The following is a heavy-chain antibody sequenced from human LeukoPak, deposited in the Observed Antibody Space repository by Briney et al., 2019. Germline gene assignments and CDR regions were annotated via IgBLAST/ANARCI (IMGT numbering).Heavy chain of an antibody. Sequence: PSVKVSCKVSGYTFSSYGISWVRQAPGQGLEWMGWISANNGNTDYAQNLRGRLIMTTDTSTSTAYTELRSLRSDDTAVYYCARDSVDGSGTYYNDSPDYWGQGTLVTVSS. D-gene: IGHD3-10*01. V-gene: IGHV1-18*01. CDR2: ISANNGNT. CDR1: GYTFSSYG. J-gene: IGHJ4*02. CDR3: ARDSVDGSGTYYNDSPDY.